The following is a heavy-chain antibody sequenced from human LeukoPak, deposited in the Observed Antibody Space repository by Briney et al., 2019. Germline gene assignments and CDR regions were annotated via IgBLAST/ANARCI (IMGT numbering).Heavy chain of an antibody. CDR3: ARALSYDFWSGYYEWFDP. D-gene: IGHD3-3*01. CDR2: INHSGST. J-gene: IGHJ5*02. CDR1: GGSFSGYY. V-gene: IGHV4-34*01. Sequence: SSETLSLTCAVYGGSFSGYYWSWIRQPPGKGLEWIGEINHSGSTNYNPSLKSRVTISVDTSKNQFSLKLSSVTAADTAVYYCARALSYDFWSGYYEWFDPWGQGTLVTVSS.